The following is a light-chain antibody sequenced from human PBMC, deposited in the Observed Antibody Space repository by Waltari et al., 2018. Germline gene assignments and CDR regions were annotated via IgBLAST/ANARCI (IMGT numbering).Light chain of an antibody. Sequence: DIVMTQSPDSLAVSLGERATINCKTSKSVLYSSNNKNYLAWYQQKPGQPPKLLIYWASTRESGVPDRFSGSGSGTDFTLTISSLQAEDVAVYYCQQYYSTPLTFGPGTKVDIE. CDR2: WAS. CDR1: KSVLYSSNNKNY. V-gene: IGKV4-1*01. J-gene: IGKJ3*01. CDR3: QQYYSTPLT.